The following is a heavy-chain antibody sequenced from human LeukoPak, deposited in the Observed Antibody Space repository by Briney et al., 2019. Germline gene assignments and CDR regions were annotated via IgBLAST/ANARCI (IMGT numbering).Heavy chain of an antibody. CDR2: IGGSGDTT. CDR3: VKDVVVIVAAKPGI. J-gene: IGHJ4*02. V-gene: IGHV3-23*01. CDR1: GFTFSTYA. Sequence: GGSLRLSCAASGFTFSTYAMSWVRQAPGKGLEWVSSIGGSGDTTYYADAVKGRFTISRDNSKNTLYLQMNSLRVDDTAVYYCVKDVVVIVAAKPGIWGQGTLVTVSS. D-gene: IGHD2-15*01.